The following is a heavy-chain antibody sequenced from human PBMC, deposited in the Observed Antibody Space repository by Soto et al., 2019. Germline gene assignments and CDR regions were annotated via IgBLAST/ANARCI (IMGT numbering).Heavy chain of an antibody. CDR3: AREGTTLYYFDY. D-gene: IGHD4-17*01. J-gene: IGHJ4*02. Sequence: ASVKVSCKASGYTFTSSGISWVRQAPGQGLEWMGWISAYNGNTNYAQKLQGRVTMTTDTSTTTAYMELRNLRSDDTAVYYCAREGTTLYYFDYWGQGTLVTVYS. V-gene: IGHV1-18*01. CDR2: ISAYNGNT. CDR1: GYTFTSSG.